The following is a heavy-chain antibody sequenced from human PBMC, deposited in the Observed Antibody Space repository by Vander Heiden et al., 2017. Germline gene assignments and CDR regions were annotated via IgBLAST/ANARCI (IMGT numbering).Heavy chain of an antibody. Sequence: EVQVVESGGGLVQPGRSLRPSCEGSGFTFNEHAMHWVRQVPGKGLEWVSGILWDNSRIGYADSVKGRFTISRDNGKNSLYLQMNSLRPEDTALYYCGKDMTPGGLDVWGHGTTVTVSS. D-gene: IGHD3-10*01. CDR1: GFTFNEHA. V-gene: IGHV3-9*01. CDR2: ILWDNSRI. J-gene: IGHJ6*02. CDR3: GKDMTPGGLDV.